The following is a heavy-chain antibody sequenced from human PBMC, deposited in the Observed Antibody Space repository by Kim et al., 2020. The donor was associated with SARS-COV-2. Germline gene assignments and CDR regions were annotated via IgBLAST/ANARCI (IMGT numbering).Heavy chain of an antibody. CDR3: ARCPGATYSSGWYNYYYY. CDR2: IHSSGNT. D-gene: IGHD6-19*01. Sequence: SETLSLTCSVSGGSISGYYWSWIRQPPGKGLEWIGYIHSSGNTNYNPSLKSRVTISVDTSKNQFSLKLSSVNAADTAVYYCARCPGATYSSGWYNYYYY. J-gene: IGHJ6*03. CDR1: GGSISGYY. V-gene: IGHV4-59*01.